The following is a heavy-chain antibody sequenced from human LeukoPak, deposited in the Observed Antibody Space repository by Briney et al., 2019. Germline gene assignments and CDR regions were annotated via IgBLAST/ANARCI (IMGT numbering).Heavy chain of an antibody. CDR1: GGSISSYY. CDR2: MYYSGST. J-gene: IGHJ5*02. D-gene: IGHD2-2*01. Sequence: PSETLSLTCTVSGGSISSYYWSLIRQPPGKGLEWIGYMYYSGSTNYNPSLKSRVTISVDTSKNQFSLKLSSVTAADTAVYYCARHLGYCSSTSCYSWFDPWGQGTLVTVSS. CDR3: ARHLGYCSSTSCYSWFDP. V-gene: IGHV4-59*08.